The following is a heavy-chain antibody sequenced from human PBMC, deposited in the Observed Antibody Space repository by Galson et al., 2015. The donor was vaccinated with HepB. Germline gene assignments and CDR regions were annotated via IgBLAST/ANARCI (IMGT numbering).Heavy chain of an antibody. D-gene: IGHD5-18*01. Sequence: SVKVSCKASGYRFTSYDMNWVRQAPGQGLEYLGWVSPNSGSTGYAQKFQGRLTMTRNTSITRNTSITTTYMELTSLRSEDTAVYYCASGHVDTAMVYAFDILSQGRMVTVSS. J-gene: IGHJ3*02. CDR3: ASGHVDTAMVYAFDI. CDR2: VSPNSGST. V-gene: IGHV1-8*01. CDR1: GYRFTSYD.